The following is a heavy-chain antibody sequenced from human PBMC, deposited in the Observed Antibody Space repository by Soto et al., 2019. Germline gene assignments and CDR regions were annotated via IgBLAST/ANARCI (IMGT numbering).Heavy chain of an antibody. D-gene: IGHD2-15*01. Sequence: GGSLRLSCAASGFTFSSYAMSWVRQAPGKGLEWVSAICGSGGSTYYADSVKGRFTISRDNSKNTLYLQMNSLRAEDTAVYYCAKDRVKYCSGGSCYLILALDAFDIWGQGTTVTVSS. V-gene: IGHV3-23*01. CDR1: GFTFSSYA. CDR2: ICGSGGST. J-gene: IGHJ3*02. CDR3: AKDRVKYCSGGSCYLILALDAFDI.